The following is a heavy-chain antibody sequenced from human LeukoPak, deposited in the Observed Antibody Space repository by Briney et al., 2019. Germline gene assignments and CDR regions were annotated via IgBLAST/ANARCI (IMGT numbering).Heavy chain of an antibody. CDR1: GFTFSSYA. V-gene: IGHV3-23*01. J-gene: IGHJ3*02. Sequence: PGGSLRLSCAASGFTFSSYAMSWVRQAPGKGLEWVSAISGSGGSTYYADSVKGRFTTSRDNSKNTLYLQMNSLRAEDTAVYYCAKFSANDYVWGSYRHDAFDIWGQGTMVTVSS. CDR2: ISGSGGST. CDR3: AKFSANDYVWGSYRHDAFDI. D-gene: IGHD3-16*02.